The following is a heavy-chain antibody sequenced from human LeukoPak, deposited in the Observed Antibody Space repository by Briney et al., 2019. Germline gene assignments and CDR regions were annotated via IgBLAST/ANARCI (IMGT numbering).Heavy chain of an antibody. CDR1: GFXVSSNH. V-gene: IGHV3-43*02. CDR3: AKESGKFDY. CDR2: ISGDGVST. J-gene: IGHJ4*02. Sequence: GGSLRLSCAASGFXVSSNHMTWVRQAPGKGQEWVSLISGDGVSTFYADSVKGRFSISRDNSKNSLYLEMNSLRTEDAAMYYCAKESGKFDYWGQGTLVAVSS.